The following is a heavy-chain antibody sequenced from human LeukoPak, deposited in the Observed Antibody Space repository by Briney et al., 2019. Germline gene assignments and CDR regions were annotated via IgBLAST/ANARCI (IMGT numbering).Heavy chain of an antibody. V-gene: IGHV4-59*01. CDR1: GGSISSYY. CDR2: IYYSGST. Sequence: SETLSLTCTVSGGSISSYYWSWIRQPPGKGLEWIGYIYYSGSTNYNPSLKSRVTISVDTSKNQFSLKLSSVTAADTAVYYCARDALYGSGSYYPYGMDVWGQGTTVTVSS. J-gene: IGHJ6*02. D-gene: IGHD3-10*01. CDR3: ARDALYGSGSYYPYGMDV.